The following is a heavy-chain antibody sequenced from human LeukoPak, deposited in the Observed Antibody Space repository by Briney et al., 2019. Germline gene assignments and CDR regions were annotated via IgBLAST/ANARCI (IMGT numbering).Heavy chain of an antibody. CDR2: IFPSGGEI. D-gene: IGHD4-17*01. J-gene: IGHJ6*03. CDR1: GFTFSTFA. Sequence: GGSLRLSCAASGFTFSTFAMTWVRQPPGKGLEWVSSIFPSGGEIHYADSVRGRFTISRDNSKSTLSLQMNNLRAEDTAVYYCAKRGDYAYYMDVWGKGTTVTLSS. V-gene: IGHV3-23*01. CDR3: AKRGDYAYYMDV.